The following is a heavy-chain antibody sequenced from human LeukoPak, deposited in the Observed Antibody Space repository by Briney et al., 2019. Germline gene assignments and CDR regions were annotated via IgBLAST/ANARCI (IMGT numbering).Heavy chain of an antibody. CDR3: ARDRGTYLPGTFAY. Sequence: PSETLSLTCIVSGGSFTTYDCSWVRQPPSQGLGLVGFGYYTCSTNYNHSPKILVTISVYMSKNQFPLNLSSVTASDTALAYCARDRGTYLPGTFAYWGQGTLVTVSS. D-gene: IGHD1-26*01. CDR2: GYYTCST. CDR1: GGSFTTYD. V-gene: IGHV4-59*01. J-gene: IGHJ4*02.